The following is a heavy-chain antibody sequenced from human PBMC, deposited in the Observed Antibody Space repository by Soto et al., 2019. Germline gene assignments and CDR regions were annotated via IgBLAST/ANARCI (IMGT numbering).Heavy chain of an antibody. Sequence: QVQLQESGPGLVKPSETLSLTCTVSGGSVSSGSYYWSWIRQPPGKGLEWIGYIYYSGSTNYNPSLKSRVTISVDTSKNQFSLKLSSVTAADTAVYYCAREYSSSSNYYYYGMGVWGQGTTVTVSS. CDR2: IYYSGST. V-gene: IGHV4-61*01. CDR1: GGSVSSGSYY. J-gene: IGHJ6*02. D-gene: IGHD6-6*01. CDR3: AREYSSSSNYYYYGMGV.